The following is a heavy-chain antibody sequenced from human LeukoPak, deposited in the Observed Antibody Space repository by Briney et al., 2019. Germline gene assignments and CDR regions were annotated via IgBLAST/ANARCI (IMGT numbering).Heavy chain of an antibody. D-gene: IGHD3-22*01. CDR3: ARFVFDSSGRFDY. CDR2: IDPNSGGT. V-gene: IGHV1-2*02. J-gene: IGHJ4*02. Sequence: ASVTVSCTASGYTFTCYYMHWVRQAPGQGLEWMGWIDPNSGGTNYAQKFQGRVTMTRDTSISTAYMDLSSLRSDDTAVYYCARFVFDSSGRFDYWGQGTLVTVSS. CDR1: GYTFTCYY.